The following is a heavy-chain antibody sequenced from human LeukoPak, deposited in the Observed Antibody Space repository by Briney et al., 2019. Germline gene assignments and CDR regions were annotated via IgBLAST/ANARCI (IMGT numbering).Heavy chain of an antibody. J-gene: IGHJ4*02. CDR3: ARDSLVGATIFDY. CDR1: GYTFTSHG. V-gene: IGHV1-18*01. D-gene: IGHD1-26*01. CDR2: ISANNGDT. Sequence: ASVKVSCKASGYTFTSHGISWVRQAPGQGPEWMGWISANNGDTRYAQNFRGRVTMTTDTSTSTAYMELRSLRSDDTAVYYCARDSLVGATIFDYWGQGTLVTVSS.